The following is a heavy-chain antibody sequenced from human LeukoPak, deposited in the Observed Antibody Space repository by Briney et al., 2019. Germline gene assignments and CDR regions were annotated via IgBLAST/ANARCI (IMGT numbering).Heavy chain of an antibody. J-gene: IGHJ4*02. CDR3: ARGNSEWSEDY. Sequence: PSETLSLTCTVSGGSIGSGGYYWSWIRQPAGKGLEWIGRIYTSGSTNYNPSLKSRVTMSVDPSKNQFSLKLSSVTAADTAVYYCARGNSEWSEDYWGQGTLVTVSS. CDR1: GGSIGSGGYY. V-gene: IGHV4-61*02. D-gene: IGHD3-3*01. CDR2: IYTSGST.